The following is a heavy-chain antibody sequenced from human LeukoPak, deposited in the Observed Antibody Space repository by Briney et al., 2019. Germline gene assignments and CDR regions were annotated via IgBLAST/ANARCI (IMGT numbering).Heavy chain of an antibody. V-gene: IGHV3-7*01. J-gene: IGHJ3*02. CDR1: GFTFSTYW. Sequence: GGSLRLSCAVSGFTFSTYWMSWVRQAPGKGLEWVANIKQDGSEKYYVDSVKGRFTISRDNAKNSLYLQMNSLRAEDTAVYYCARDRSSGYDGAFDIWGQGTMVTVSS. D-gene: IGHD5-12*01. CDR3: ARDRSSGYDGAFDI. CDR2: IKQDGSEK.